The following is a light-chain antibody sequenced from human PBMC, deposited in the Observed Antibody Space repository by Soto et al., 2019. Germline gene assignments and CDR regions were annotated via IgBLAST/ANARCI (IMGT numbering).Light chain of an antibody. J-gene: IGKJ4*01. CDR3: QQRSNWPT. CDR2: DAS. CDR1: QSVSSY. V-gene: IGKV3-11*01. Sequence: EIVLTQSPATLSLSPGARATLSCRASQSVSSYLAWYQQKPGQAPRLLIYDASNRATGIPARFSGSGSGTDFTLTSSSLEPEDFAVYYCQQRSNWPTFGGGTKVEIK.